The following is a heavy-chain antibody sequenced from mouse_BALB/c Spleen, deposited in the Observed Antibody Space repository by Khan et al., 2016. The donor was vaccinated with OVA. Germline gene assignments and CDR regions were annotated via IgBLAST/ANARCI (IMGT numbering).Heavy chain of an antibody. CDR1: GYTFTDYS. CDR2: INTETGEP. Sequence: QIQLVQSGPELKKPGETVKISCKASGYTFTDYSMPWVKQAPGKGLKWMGWINTETGEPTYADDFKGRFAFSLETYASTAYLQINNLKNEETGTYFSDRDRYDYCDYWGQGTTPTVSS. D-gene: IGHD2-14*01. J-gene: IGHJ2*01. CDR3: DRDRYDYCDY. V-gene: IGHV9-2-1*01.